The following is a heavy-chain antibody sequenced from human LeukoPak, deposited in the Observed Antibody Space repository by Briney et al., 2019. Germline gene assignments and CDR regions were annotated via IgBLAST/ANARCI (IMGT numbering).Heavy chain of an antibody. V-gene: IGHV1-69*04. CDR1: GDAFIPYT. J-gene: IGHJ6*02. D-gene: IGHD6-19*01. CDR2: IIPILGIA. Sequence: GASVKVSCKASGDAFIPYTFSWVRQAPGQGLEWMGRIIPILGIANYAQKFQGRVTITADKSTSTAYMELSSLRSEDTAVYYCAREGAVAGRGYYYYGMDVWGQGTTVTVSS. CDR3: AREGAVAGRGYYYYGMDV.